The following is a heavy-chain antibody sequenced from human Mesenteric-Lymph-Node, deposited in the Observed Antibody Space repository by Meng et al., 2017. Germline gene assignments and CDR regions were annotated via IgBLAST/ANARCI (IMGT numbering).Heavy chain of an antibody. Sequence: GESLKISCAASGFTFSSYWMHWVRQASGKGLVWVSRINSDGSSTSYADSVKGRFTISRDNAKNTLYLQMNSLRAEDTAVYYCARVSSRYSSGWYVYWFDPWGQGTLVTVSS. D-gene: IGHD6-19*01. V-gene: IGHV3-74*01. CDR2: INSDGSST. CDR3: ARVSSRYSSGWYVYWFDP. CDR1: GFTFSSYW. J-gene: IGHJ5*02.